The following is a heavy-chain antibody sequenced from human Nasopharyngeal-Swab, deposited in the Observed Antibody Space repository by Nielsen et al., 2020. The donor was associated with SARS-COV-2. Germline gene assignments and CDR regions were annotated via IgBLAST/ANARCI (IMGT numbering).Heavy chain of an antibody. CDR3: ATVGGGSYYPFDY. J-gene: IGHJ4*02. V-gene: IGHV1-24*01. D-gene: IGHD1-26*01. CDR1: GSTLTEIS. Sequence: ASVKVSCKVSGSTLTEISMHWVRQAHGRGLEWMGGFDPEDGETIYAQKFQGRVTMTEDTSIDTAYMELRSLRSEDTAVYYCATVGGGSYYPFDYWGQGTLVTVSS. CDR2: FDPEDGET.